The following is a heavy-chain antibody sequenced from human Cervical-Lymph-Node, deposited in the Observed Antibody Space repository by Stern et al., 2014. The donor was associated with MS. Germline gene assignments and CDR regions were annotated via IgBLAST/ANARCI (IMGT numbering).Heavy chain of an antibody. CDR1: GGSVSSGSRY. J-gene: IGHJ4*02. D-gene: IGHD3-3*01. CDR2: ISYSGNT. V-gene: IGHV4-31*03. Sequence: QVQLVQSGPGLVKPSQTLSLTCTVSGGSVSSGSRYWSWIRQHPGNGLEWIGYISYSGNTYYSPSLQSRLTISMDTSKNQFSLKLRSVTAADTAIYYCARVTEFLRFFYPDYWGQGTLVTVSS. CDR3: ARVTEFLRFFYPDY.